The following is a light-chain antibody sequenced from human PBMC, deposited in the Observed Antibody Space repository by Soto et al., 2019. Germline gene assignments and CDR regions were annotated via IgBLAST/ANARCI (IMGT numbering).Light chain of an antibody. CDR2: DAS. CDR1: QSVSSNY. J-gene: IGKJ1*01. Sequence: ETVLTQSPGTLSLSPGERATLSCRASQSVSSNYLAWYQQKPGQAPRLLMYDASSRATGIPDRFSGGGSGTDFTLTISRLEPEDFAVYYCQQYNNWPRTFGQGTKVDIK. V-gene: IGKV3-20*01. CDR3: QQYNNWPRT.